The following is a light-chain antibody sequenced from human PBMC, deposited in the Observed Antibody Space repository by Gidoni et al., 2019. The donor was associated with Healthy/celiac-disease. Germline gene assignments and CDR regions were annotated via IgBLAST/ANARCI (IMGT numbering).Light chain of an antibody. Sequence: IQMPQSPSSLSASVGDRVTITSRASQSISSYLNWYQQKPGKAPKLLTYAASSLQSGVPSRFSGSGSGTDFTLTISSLQPEDFATYYCQQSYSTLYTFGQGTKLEIK. V-gene: IGKV1-39*01. CDR1: QSISSY. J-gene: IGKJ2*01. CDR3: QQSYSTLYT. CDR2: AAS.